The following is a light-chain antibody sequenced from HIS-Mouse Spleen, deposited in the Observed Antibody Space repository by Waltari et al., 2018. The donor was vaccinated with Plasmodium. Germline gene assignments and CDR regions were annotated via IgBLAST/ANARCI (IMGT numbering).Light chain of an antibody. CDR1: SRDVGSYTL. V-gene: IGLV2-23*01. J-gene: IGLJ3*02. CDR2: EGS. CDR3: CSYAGSSTWV. Sequence: QSALTPPASVSGSPGQSIPISCTGTSRDVGSYTLFSWYQQHPGKAPKLMIYEGSKRPSGVSNRFSGSKSGNTASLTISGLQAEDEADYYCCSYAGSSTWVFGGGTKLTVL.